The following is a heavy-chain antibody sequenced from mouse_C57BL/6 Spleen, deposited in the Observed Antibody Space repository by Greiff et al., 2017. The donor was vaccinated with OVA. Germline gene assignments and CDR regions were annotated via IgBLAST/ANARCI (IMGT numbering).Heavy chain of an antibody. V-gene: IGHV1-81*01. CDR1: GYTFTSYG. D-gene: IGHD1-1*01. Sequence: VQLQESGAELARPGASVKLSGKASGYTFTSYGISWVKQRTGQGLEWIGEIYPRSGNTYYNEKFKGKATLTADKSSSTAYMELRSLTSEDSAVYFCASPLTTVVGAMDYWGQGTSVTVSS. CDR2: IYPRSGNT. CDR3: ASPLTTVVGAMDY. J-gene: IGHJ4*01.